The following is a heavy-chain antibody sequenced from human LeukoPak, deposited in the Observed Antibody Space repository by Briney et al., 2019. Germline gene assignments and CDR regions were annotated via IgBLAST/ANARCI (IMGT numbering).Heavy chain of an antibody. Sequence: ASVKVSCKASGYTFTGYYMHWVRQAPGQGLEWMGRINPNSGGTNYAQKFQGRVTMTRDTSISTAYMELSRLRSDDTAVYYCARATRSSWYQGQQYYFDYWGQGTLVTVSS. CDR1: GYTFTGYY. D-gene: IGHD6-13*01. V-gene: IGHV1-2*06. CDR3: ARATRSSWYQGQQYYFDY. CDR2: INPNSGGT. J-gene: IGHJ4*02.